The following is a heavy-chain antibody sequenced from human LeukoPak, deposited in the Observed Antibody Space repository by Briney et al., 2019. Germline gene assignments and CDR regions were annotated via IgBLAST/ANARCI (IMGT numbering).Heavy chain of an antibody. CDR1: GGSISSSSYY. CDR3: ARQRRYYYDSSGYYYFDY. CDR2: IYFSGST. D-gene: IGHD3-22*01. V-gene: IGHV4-39*01. Sequence: SETLSLTCTVSGGSISSSSYYWSWIRQSPGKGVEWIGNIYFSGSTYYNPSLKSRITISIDTSNNQFSLRLSSVTAADTAVYYCARQRRYYYDSSGYYYFDYWGQGTLVTVSS. J-gene: IGHJ4*02.